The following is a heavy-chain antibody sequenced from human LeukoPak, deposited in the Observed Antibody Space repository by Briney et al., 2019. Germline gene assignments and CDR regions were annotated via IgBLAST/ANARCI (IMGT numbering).Heavy chain of an antibody. Sequence: ASVKVSCKASGYTFTSYYMHWVRQAPGQGLEWMGWINPNSGDTNYAQKFQGRVTMTSDTSINTASMEMSRLRSDDTAVYYCARGDFQITRAFDYWGQGTLVTVPS. J-gene: IGHJ4*02. CDR1: GYTFTSYY. CDR2: INPNSGDT. D-gene: IGHD3-16*01. CDR3: ARGDFQITRAFDY. V-gene: IGHV1-2*02.